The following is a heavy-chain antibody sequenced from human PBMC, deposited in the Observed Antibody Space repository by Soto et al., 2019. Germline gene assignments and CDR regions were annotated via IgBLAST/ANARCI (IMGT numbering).Heavy chain of an antibody. D-gene: IGHD5-12*01. Sequence: QVQLVESGGGVVQPGRSLRLSCAASGFTFSSYAMHWVRQAPGKGLEWVAVISYDGSNKYYADSVKGRFTISRDNSKNTLYLQMNSRRAEDTAVYYCVKGMVATEGYYYYGMDVWGQGTTVTVSS. CDR1: GFTFSSYA. V-gene: IGHV3-30-3*02. CDR2: ISYDGSNK. CDR3: VKGMVATEGYYYYGMDV. J-gene: IGHJ6*02.